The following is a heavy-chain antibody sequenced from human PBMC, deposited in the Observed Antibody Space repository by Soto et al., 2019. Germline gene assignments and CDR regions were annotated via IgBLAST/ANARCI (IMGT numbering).Heavy chain of an antibody. Sequence: SETLSLTCTVSGGSITGGSISSYYWGWMRQPPGKGLEWIASFFIGGNTYYNPSLKSRVTTSVDTSKNQFSLKLSSVTAADTAVYYCARMRNILTGYPGRFDYWGQGTLVTVSS. CDR3: ARMRNILTGYPGRFDY. CDR2: FFIGGNT. CDR1: GGSITGGSISSYY. V-gene: IGHV4-39*07. J-gene: IGHJ4*02. D-gene: IGHD3-9*01.